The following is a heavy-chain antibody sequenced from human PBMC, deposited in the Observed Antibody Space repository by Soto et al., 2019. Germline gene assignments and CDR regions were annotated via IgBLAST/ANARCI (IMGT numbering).Heavy chain of an antibody. V-gene: IGHV3-66*01. CDR3: ARDYSSGWLNYMDV. Sequence: EVQLVESGGGLVQPGGSLRLSCAASGFTVSSNYMSWVRQAPGKGLEWVSVIYSGGSTYFADSVKGRFTISRDNSKNTLYLQMNSLRAEDTAVYYCARDYSSGWLNYMDVWGKGTTVTVSS. D-gene: IGHD6-19*01. CDR2: IYSGGST. CDR1: GFTVSSNY. J-gene: IGHJ6*03.